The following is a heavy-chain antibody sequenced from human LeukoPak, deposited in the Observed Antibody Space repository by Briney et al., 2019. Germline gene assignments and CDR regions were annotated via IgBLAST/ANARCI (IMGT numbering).Heavy chain of an antibody. Sequence: SETLSLTCAVYGGSFSGYYWSWIRQPPGKGLEWIGSVYYVGSTYHNPSLKSRVTISVDTSKNHFSLRLSSLTAADTAVYYCVRMRALVPYYYMDVWGRGTTVTISS. V-gene: IGHV4-34*01. J-gene: IGHJ6*03. CDR1: GGSFSGYY. D-gene: IGHD6-13*01. CDR2: VYYVGST. CDR3: VRMRALVPYYYMDV.